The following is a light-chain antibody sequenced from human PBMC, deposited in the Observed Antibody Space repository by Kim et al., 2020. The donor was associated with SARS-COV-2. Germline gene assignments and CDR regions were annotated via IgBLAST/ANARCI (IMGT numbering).Light chain of an antibody. CDR1: QDIINY. V-gene: IGKV1-27*01. CDR3: QKCDSAPWT. Sequence: ASVGDRVTITCRASQDIINYLAWFQLKPVKAPKLLIYAASALQPGVPSRFSGSGSGTDFTLTVTSLQPEDVATYYCQKCDSAPWTFGQGTKVDIK. J-gene: IGKJ1*01. CDR2: AAS.